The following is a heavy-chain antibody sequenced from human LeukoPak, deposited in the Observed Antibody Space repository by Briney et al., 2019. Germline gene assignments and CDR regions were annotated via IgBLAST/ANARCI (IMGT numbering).Heavy chain of an antibody. Sequence: SETLSLTCAVYGGSFSGYYWSWIRQPPGEGLEWIGEINHSGSTNYNPSLKSRVTISVDTSKNQFSLKLSSVTAADTAVYYCAREEYCSGGSCFGYWGQGTLVTVSS. V-gene: IGHV4-34*01. CDR1: GGSFSGYY. CDR3: AREEYCSGGSCFGY. J-gene: IGHJ4*02. D-gene: IGHD2-15*01. CDR2: INHSGST.